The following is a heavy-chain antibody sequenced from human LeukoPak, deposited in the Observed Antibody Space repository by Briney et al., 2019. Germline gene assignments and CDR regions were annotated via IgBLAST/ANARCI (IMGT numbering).Heavy chain of an antibody. CDR1: DYTFTRYG. Sequence: GASVKVSCKASDYTFTRYGISWVRQAPGQGLEWMGGIIPIFGTANYAQKFQGRVTITADKSTSTAYMELSSLRSEDTAVYYCARELPRGYYDSSGYYQPSDWGQGTLVTVSS. D-gene: IGHD3-22*01. J-gene: IGHJ4*02. CDR2: IIPIFGTA. V-gene: IGHV1-69*06. CDR3: ARELPRGYYDSSGYYQPSD.